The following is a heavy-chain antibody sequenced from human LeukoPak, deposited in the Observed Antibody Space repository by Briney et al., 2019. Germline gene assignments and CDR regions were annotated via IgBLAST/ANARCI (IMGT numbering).Heavy chain of an antibody. CDR1: GFKFIDYY. J-gene: IGHJ6*03. V-gene: IGHV1-69-2*01. Sequence: ASVKFSCKVSGFKFIDYYMHWVQQAPGKGLEWMGLVDPEDGETRFAEKFQGRVTITADTSTDIAYMELSSLRSEDTAVYYFATGGEPGDNTHDYYYYMDVWGKGTSVTVSS. CDR2: VDPEDGET. D-gene: IGHD1-26*01. CDR3: ATGGEPGDNTHDYYYYMDV.